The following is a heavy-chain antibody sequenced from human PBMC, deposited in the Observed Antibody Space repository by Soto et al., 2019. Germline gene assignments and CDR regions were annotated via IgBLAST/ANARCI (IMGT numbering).Heavy chain of an antibody. D-gene: IGHD2-2*01. CDR1: GGSVSTGNYY. Sequence: QLQLQESGPGLVKTSQTLSLTCSVSGGSVSTGNYYWSWVSQHPGQGLEWIADIYYSGSAYYTPSLKSRVTMSVDTSTNQFSLKLSSVTAAVTAIYYCARYCSSTTCHLIGAFDLWGPGTKVTVSS. V-gene: IGHV4-31*03. J-gene: IGHJ3*01. CDR2: IYYSGSA. CDR3: ARYCSSTTCHLIGAFDL.